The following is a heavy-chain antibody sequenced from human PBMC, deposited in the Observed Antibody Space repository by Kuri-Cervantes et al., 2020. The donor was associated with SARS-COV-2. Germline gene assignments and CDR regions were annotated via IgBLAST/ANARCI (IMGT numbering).Heavy chain of an antibody. Sequence: ASVKVSCKASGYTFTGYYTHWVRQAPGQGLEWMGWINPNSGGTNYAQKFQGRVTMTRDTSISTAYMELSRLRSDDTAVYYCARGDPGAGGALDWGQGTLVTVSS. J-gene: IGHJ4*02. CDR3: ARGDPGAGGALD. D-gene: IGHD3-16*01. V-gene: IGHV1-2*02. CDR1: GYTFTGYY. CDR2: INPNSGGT.